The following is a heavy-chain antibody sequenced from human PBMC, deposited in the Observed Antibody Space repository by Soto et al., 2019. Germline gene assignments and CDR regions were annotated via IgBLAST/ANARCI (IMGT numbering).Heavy chain of an antibody. Sequence: QVQLVQSGAEVKKPGSSVKVSCKASGGTFRSYAISWVRQAPGQGLEWVGGIIPIFGTANYAQKFQGRVTITADESTSKAYMELSSLRSEDTAVYYCARTEWELDYFDYGGQGTLVTVSS. CDR1: GGTFRSYA. V-gene: IGHV1-69*01. J-gene: IGHJ4*02. CDR3: ARTEWELDYFDY. D-gene: IGHD1-26*01. CDR2: IIPIFGTA.